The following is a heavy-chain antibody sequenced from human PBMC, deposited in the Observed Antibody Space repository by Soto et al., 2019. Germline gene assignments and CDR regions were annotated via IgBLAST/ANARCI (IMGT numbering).Heavy chain of an antibody. J-gene: IGHJ3*02. CDR2: INPNSGGT. D-gene: IGHD2-2*02. V-gene: IGHV1-2*02. CDR3: AREEAYCSSTSCYTEHAFEI. CDR1: GYTFTGYY. Sequence: GASVKVSCKASGYTFTGYYMHWVRQAPGQGLEWMGWINPNSGGTNYAQKFQGRVTMTRDTSISTAYMELSRLRSDDTAVYYCAREEAYCSSTSCYTEHAFEIWGQGTMVTVSS.